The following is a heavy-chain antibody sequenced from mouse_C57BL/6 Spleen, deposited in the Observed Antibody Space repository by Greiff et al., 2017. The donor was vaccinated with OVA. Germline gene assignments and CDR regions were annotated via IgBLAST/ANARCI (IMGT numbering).Heavy chain of an antibody. CDR3: ARKGGYYAMDY. CDR2: ISYDGSN. J-gene: IGHJ4*01. Sequence: ESGPGLVKPSQSLSLTCSVTGYSITSGYYWNWIRQFPGNKLEWMGYISYDGSNNYNPSLKNRISITRDTSKNQFFVKLNSVTTEDTATYYCARKGGYYAMDYWGQGTSVTVSS. CDR1: GYSITSGYY. V-gene: IGHV3-6*01.